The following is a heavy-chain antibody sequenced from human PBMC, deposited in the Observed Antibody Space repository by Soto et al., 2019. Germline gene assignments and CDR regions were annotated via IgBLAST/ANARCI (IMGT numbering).Heavy chain of an antibody. V-gene: IGHV3-20*04. J-gene: IGHJ5*01. CDR3: ARDHRWGYEYGDYGDS. Sequence: EVQLVESGGGVVRPGGSLRLACVVSGFSLEEYGMSWVRQAPGKGPEWVSGMHRNGNSTGYADSVKGRFTISRDDAKSSLYLQMNRLRAEDSAFYYCARDHRWGYEYGDYGDSWGHGTLVSVSS. D-gene: IGHD4-17*01. CDR2: MHRNGNST. CDR1: GFSLEEYG.